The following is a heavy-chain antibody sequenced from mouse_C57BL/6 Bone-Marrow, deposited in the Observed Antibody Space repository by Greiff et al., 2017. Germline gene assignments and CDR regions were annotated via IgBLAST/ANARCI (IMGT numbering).Heavy chain of an antibody. D-gene: IGHD1-2*01. CDR1: GYTFTDYY. CDR3: ARALREAWFAC. J-gene: IGHJ3*01. CDR2: INPNNGGT. V-gene: IGHV1-26*01. Sequence: EVQLQQSGPELVKPGASVKISCKASGYTFTDYYMNWVKQSHGKSLEWIGDINPNNGGTSYNQKVKGKATLTVDKSASTAYMELRSLTSEDSAVYYSARALREAWFACWGHGALVTVSA.